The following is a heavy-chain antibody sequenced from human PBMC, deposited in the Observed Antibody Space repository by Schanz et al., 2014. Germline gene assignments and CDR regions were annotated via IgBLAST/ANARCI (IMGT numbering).Heavy chain of an antibody. V-gene: IGHV3-11*04. CDR1: GFPFSDYF. J-gene: IGHJ4*02. CDR2: IGNGGVTI. Sequence: VQLLESGGGLVQPGGSLRLSCTASGFPFSDYFMAWIRQPPGRGLEWVSYIGNGGVTIHYADSVKGRFTISRDNAKNSLYLQMDSLRAEDTAVYYCARDLPRTFLFDYWGQGTLVTVSS. CDR3: ARDLPRTFLFDY.